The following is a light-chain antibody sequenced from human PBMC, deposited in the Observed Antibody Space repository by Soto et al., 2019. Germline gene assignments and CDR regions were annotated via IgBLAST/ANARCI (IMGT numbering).Light chain of an antibody. Sequence: PGERATLSCRASQSVSSNYLAWYQQKTGQTPKVLIYRESTRATGIPDRFSGSGSGTDFTLTISRLEAEDLAVYDCQQYGSSTLTVGGGTKVEIK. J-gene: IGKJ4*01. CDR2: RES. CDR1: QSVSSNY. CDR3: QQYGSSTLT. V-gene: IGKV3-20*01.